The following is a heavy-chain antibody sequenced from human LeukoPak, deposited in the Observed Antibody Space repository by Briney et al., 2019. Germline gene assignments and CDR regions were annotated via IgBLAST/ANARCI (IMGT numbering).Heavy chain of an antibody. CDR2: ISAYNGNT. J-gene: IGHJ6*03. Sequence: GASVKVSCKASGYTFIRYGISWVRQAPGQGLEYMGWISAYNGNTNYAQKVQGRVTITRNTSISTAYMELSSLRSEDTAVYYCARGDYYYYYMDVWGKGTTVTVSS. V-gene: IGHV1-18*01. CDR1: GYTFIRYG. CDR3: ARGDYYYYYMDV.